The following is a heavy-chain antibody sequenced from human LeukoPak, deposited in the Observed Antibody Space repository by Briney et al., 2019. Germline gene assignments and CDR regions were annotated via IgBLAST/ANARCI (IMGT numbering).Heavy chain of an antibody. CDR1: GYTFTSYD. J-gene: IGHJ6*02. CDR2: ISAYNGNT. V-gene: IGHV1-18*01. Sequence: ASVKVSCKASGYTFTSYDINWVRQATGQGLEWMGWISAYNGNTNYAQKLQGRVTMTTDTSTSTAYMELRSLRSDDTAVYYCARPYYDFWSGYSYYYYGMDVWGQGTTVTVSS. D-gene: IGHD3-3*01. CDR3: ARPYYDFWSGYSYYYYGMDV.